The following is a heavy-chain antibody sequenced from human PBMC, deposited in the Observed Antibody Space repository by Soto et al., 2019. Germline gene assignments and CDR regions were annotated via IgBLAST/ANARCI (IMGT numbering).Heavy chain of an antibody. CDR2: INPKSGVT. CDR1: GYTFTDYY. V-gene: IGHV1-2*04. CDR3: ARGVSGWSPFDV. Sequence: QVQLVQSGAELKKPGASVKVSCKASGYTFTDYYVYWLGQAPGQGLEWMGWINPKSGVTHYAQKFQGWVTLTRDTSASTAYMELNRLKSDDTAVFFCARGVSGWSPFDVWGQGTLVTVSS. J-gene: IGHJ4*02. D-gene: IGHD6-19*01.